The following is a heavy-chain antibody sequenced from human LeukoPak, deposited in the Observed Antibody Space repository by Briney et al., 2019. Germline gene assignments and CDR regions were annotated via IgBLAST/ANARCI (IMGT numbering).Heavy chain of an antibody. CDR2: INPNSGGT. Sequence: ASVKVSCKASGYTFTGYYMHWVRQAPGQGLEWMGWINPNSGGTNYAQKFQGRVTMTRDTSISTAYMELSRLRSDDTAVYYCARSLAAAGRFSYYYYMDVWGKGTTVTVSS. CDR3: ARSLAAAGRFSYYYYMDV. D-gene: IGHD6-13*01. J-gene: IGHJ6*03. CDR1: GYTFTGYY. V-gene: IGHV1-2*02.